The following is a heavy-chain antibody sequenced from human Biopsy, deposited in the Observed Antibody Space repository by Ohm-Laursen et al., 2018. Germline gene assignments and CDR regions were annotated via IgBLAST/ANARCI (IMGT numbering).Heavy chain of an antibody. CDR2: ISYDGSSQ. Sequence: SLRLSCAAAGFPFSSYHIHWVRQAPGKGLEWVAVISYDGSSQYYVNSVKGRFTISRDNSKNTAYLQMISLGAEDTAVYYCAKSRESSGYYLVDWGQGTLVTVSS. V-gene: IGHV3-30*18. CDR3: AKSRESSGYYLVD. J-gene: IGHJ4*02. CDR1: GFPFSSYH. D-gene: IGHD3-22*01.